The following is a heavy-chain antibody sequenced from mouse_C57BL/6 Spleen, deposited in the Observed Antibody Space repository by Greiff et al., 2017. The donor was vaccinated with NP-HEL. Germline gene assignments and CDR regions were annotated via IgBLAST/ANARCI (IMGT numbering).Heavy chain of an antibody. CDR1: GFTFSSYA. Sequence: EVKLMESGEGLVKPGGSLKLSCAASGFTFSSYAMSWVRQTPAKRLEWVAYISSGGDYIYYADTVKGRFTISRDNARNTLYLQMSSLKSEDTAMYYCTRDDYYGSSPYYAMDYWGQGTSVTVSS. V-gene: IGHV5-9-1*02. D-gene: IGHD1-1*01. CDR2: ISSGGDYI. CDR3: TRDDYYGSSPYYAMDY. J-gene: IGHJ4*01.